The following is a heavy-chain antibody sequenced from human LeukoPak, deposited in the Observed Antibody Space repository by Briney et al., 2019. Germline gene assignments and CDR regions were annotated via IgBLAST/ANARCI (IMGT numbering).Heavy chain of an antibody. J-gene: IGHJ3*02. V-gene: IGHV3-23*01. CDR2: ISGSGGST. Sequence: GGSLRLSCAASGFTFSSYAMSWVRQAPGKGLEWVSAISGSGGSTYYADSVKGRFTISRDNSKNTLYLQMNSLRAEDTAVYYCAEEGALGYCSSTSCEDAFDIWGQGTMVTVSS. CDR3: AEEGALGYCSSTSCEDAFDI. CDR1: GFTFSSYA. D-gene: IGHD2-2*01.